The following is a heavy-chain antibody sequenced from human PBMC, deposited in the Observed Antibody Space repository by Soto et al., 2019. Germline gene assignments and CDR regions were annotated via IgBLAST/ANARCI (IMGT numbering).Heavy chain of an antibody. J-gene: IGHJ4*01. V-gene: IGHV3-74*01. CDR2: INPHATTI. CDR1: GFTLSNYW. CDR3: STAGSYRFD. Sequence: GRWRRRSWATAGFTLSNYWIHRVRHAPGEGLVWVSRINPHATTINYADSVKGRFTVSRDNAKNTLYLQMNSLRAEDTAVSYCSTAGSYRFD. D-gene: IGHD3-10*01.